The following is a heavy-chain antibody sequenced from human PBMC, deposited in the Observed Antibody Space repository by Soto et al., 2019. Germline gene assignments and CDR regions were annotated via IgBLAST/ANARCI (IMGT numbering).Heavy chain of an antibody. J-gene: IGHJ6*02. CDR2: IMPMFGTA. V-gene: IGHV1-69*06. CDR3: ARDPGKGWGSLFADKNYYYYGMDV. D-gene: IGHD3-16*01. Sequence: QVQLVQSGAEVKKPGSSVKVSCKASGDTFSSYTISWVRQAPGQGLEWMGGIMPMFGTANYAQKFLGRVTITADKSTSTAYMQLSSLRSEDTAVYYCARDPGKGWGSLFADKNYYYYGMDVWGQGTTVTVSS. CDR1: GDTFSSYT.